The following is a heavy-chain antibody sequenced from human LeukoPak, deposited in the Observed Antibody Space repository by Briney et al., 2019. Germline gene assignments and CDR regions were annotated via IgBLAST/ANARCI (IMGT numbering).Heavy chain of an antibody. J-gene: IGHJ3*02. D-gene: IGHD2-2*01. CDR2: IKQDGSEK. V-gene: IGHV3-7*03. CDR3: ARDMHIGYCSRTSCSDAFDI. CDR1: GFTFSSYW. Sequence: GGSLRLSCAASGFTFSSYWMSWVRQAPGKGLEWVANIKQDGSEKYYVDSVKGRFTISRDNAKNSLYLQMNSLRAEDTAVYYCARDMHIGYCSRTSCSDAFDIWGQGTMVTVSS.